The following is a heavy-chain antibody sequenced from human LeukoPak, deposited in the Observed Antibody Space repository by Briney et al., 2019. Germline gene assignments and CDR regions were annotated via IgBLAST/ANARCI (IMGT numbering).Heavy chain of an antibody. J-gene: IGHJ5*02. Sequence: GESLKISCKGSGYSFTSYWIGWVRQMPGKGLEWMGIIYPGDSDTRYSPSFQGQVTISADKSIRTAYLQWSSLKASDIAMYYCARLPYCGGDCYPNWFDTWGRGTLVTVSS. V-gene: IGHV5-51*01. CDR1: GYSFTSYW. D-gene: IGHD2-21*02. CDR3: ARLPYCGGDCYPNWFDT. CDR2: IYPGDSDT.